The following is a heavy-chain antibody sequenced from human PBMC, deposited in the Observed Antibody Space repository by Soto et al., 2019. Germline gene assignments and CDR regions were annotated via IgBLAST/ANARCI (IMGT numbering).Heavy chain of an antibody. CDR3: ATDRPREYSSSFDY. Sequence: ASVKVSCKVSGYTLTELSMHWVRQAPGKGLEWMGGFDPEDGETIYAQKCQGRVTMTEDTSTDTAYMELSSLSSEDTAVYSCATDRPREYSSSFDYWGQGTLVTVSS. CDR1: GYTLTELS. J-gene: IGHJ4*02. CDR2: FDPEDGET. D-gene: IGHD6-6*01. V-gene: IGHV1-24*01.